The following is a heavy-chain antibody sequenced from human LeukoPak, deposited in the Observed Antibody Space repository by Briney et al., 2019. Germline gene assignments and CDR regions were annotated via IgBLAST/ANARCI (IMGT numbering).Heavy chain of an antibody. J-gene: IGHJ6*02. CDR1: GGSISSYY. D-gene: IGHD1-1*01. V-gene: IGHV4-59*08. CDR2: IYYSGST. CDR3: ARHSTGPYYYYYGMDV. Sequence: SETLSLTCTVSGGSISSYYWSWLRQPPGKGLEWIGYIYYSGSTNYNPSLKSRVTISVDTSKNQFSLKLSSVTAADTAVYYCARHSTGPYYYYYGMDVWGQGTTVTVSS.